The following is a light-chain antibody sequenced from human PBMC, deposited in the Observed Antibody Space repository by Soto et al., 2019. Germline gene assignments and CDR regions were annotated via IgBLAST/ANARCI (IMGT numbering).Light chain of an antibody. CDR3: QQSYSTPYT. V-gene: IGKV1-39*01. CDR1: QSISSY. J-gene: IGKJ2*01. CDR2: AAS. Sequence: DIQMTQSPSSLSASVGDRVTITCRASQSISSYLNWYQQKPGKAPKLLIYAASSFQSGVPSRFSVSGSGTDFTLTISSLQPEDFATYYGQQSYSTPYTFGQGTKLEIK.